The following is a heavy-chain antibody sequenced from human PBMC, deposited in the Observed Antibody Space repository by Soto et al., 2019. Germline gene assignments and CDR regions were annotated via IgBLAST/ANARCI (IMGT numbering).Heavy chain of an antibody. J-gene: IGHJ5*02. V-gene: IGHV3-23*01. CDR3: VKDGVGGTRTFSWFDL. D-gene: IGHD2-8*01. CDR1: GFTFGSYA. Sequence: GGSPRLSCAASGFTFGSYAMSWVRQAPGRGLQCVSTITASGGATYYAGSVQGRFTISRDNSKNTLYLQMDSLTADDTAVYYCVKDGVGGTRTFSWFDLCGQGTLVTVSS. CDR2: ITASGGAT.